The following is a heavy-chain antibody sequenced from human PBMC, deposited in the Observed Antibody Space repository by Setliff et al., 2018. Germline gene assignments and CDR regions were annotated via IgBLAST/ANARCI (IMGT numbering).Heavy chain of an antibody. J-gene: IGHJ4*02. CDR3: ARDMGQPYYFES. V-gene: IGHV4-59*01. D-gene: IGHD1-1*01. Sequence: PSETLSLTCTVSGGSISPYFWSWIRQPPGKGLERIGYIYHNGNTNFNPSLKTRVTMSVDTSKNQFALNLKSVTAADTAVYYCARDMGQPYYFESWGLGTLVTVSS. CDR2: IYHNGNT. CDR1: GGSISPYF.